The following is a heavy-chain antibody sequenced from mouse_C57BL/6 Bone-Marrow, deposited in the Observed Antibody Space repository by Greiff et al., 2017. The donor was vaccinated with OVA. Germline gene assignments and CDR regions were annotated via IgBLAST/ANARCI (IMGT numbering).Heavy chain of an antibody. CDR1: GYSFTDYN. CDR3: ARFVTEALYYYAMDY. V-gene: IGHV1-39*01. J-gene: IGHJ4*01. D-gene: IGHD2-1*01. Sequence: EVQLVESGPELVKPGASVKISCKASGYSFTDYNMNWVKQSNGKSLEWIGVINPNYGTTSYNQKFKGKATLTVDQSSSTAYMQLNSLTSEDSAVYYCARFVTEALYYYAMDYWGQGTSVTVSS. CDR2: INPNYGTT.